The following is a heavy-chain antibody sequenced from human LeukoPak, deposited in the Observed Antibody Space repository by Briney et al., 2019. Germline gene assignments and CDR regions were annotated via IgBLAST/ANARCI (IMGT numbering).Heavy chain of an antibody. CDR1: GFTFDDYA. D-gene: IGHD6-19*01. Sequence: GGSLRLSCAASGFTFDDYAMHWVRQAPGKGMEWVSGISWNSGSIGYADSVKGRFTISRDNAKNSLYLQMSSLRAEDTALYYCAKDSSGGPRDGMDVWGQGTTVTVSS. V-gene: IGHV3-9*01. J-gene: IGHJ6*02. CDR3: AKDSSGGPRDGMDV. CDR2: ISWNSGSI.